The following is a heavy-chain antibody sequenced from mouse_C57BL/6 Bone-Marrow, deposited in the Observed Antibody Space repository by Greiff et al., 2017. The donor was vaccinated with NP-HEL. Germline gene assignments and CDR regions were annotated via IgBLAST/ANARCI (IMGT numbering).Heavy chain of an antibody. Sequence: EVHLVESGPGLVKPSQTVFLTCTVTGISITTGNYRWSWIRQFPGNKLEWIGYIYYSGTITYNPSLTSRTTITRDTPKNQFFLEMNSLTAEDTATYYCARERRYGSSYDYAMDYWGQGTSVTVSS. V-gene: IGHV3-5*01. D-gene: IGHD1-1*01. CDR1: GISITTGNYR. CDR3: ARERRYGSSYDYAMDY. J-gene: IGHJ4*01. CDR2: IYYSGTI.